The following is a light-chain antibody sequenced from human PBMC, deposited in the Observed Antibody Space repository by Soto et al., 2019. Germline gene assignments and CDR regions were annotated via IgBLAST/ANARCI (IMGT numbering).Light chain of an antibody. CDR1: QDISNY. V-gene: IGKV1-33*01. J-gene: IGKJ5*01. CDR3: QQYDNLPIT. CDR2: DAS. Sequence: DIPMTQSPSSLSASVGDRVPITSQASQDISNYLNWYQQKPGNAPKLLIYDASNLETGVPSRFSGSGSGTDFTFTISSLQPEDFAAYYCQQYDNLPITFGQGTRLEIK.